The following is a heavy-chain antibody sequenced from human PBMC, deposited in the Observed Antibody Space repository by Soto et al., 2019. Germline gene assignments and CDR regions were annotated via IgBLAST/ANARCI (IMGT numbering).Heavy chain of an antibody. Sequence: EVQLLESGGGLVQPGGSLRLSCAASGFTFSSYAMSWVRQAPGKGLEWVSAISGSGGSTYYADSVKGRFTISRDNSKKKLVRQIHSLRAEDTALYYCSKGRLDSRRQGGGGQGTLVTVSS. D-gene: IGHD6-13*01. CDR1: GFTFSSYA. V-gene: IGHV3-23*01. CDR3: SKGRLDSRRQGG. J-gene: IGHJ4*02. CDR2: ISGSGGST.